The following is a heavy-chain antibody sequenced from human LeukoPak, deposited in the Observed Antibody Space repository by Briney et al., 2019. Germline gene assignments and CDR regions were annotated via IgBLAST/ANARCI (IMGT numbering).Heavy chain of an antibody. D-gene: IGHD3-10*02. Sequence: PGGSLRLSCAASGFTFSSYAMHWVRQAPGKGLEWVAVISYDGSNKYYADSVKGRFTISRDNSKNTLYLQMNSLRAEDTAVYYCARATYYYGRFDYWGQGTLVTVSS. J-gene: IGHJ4*02. CDR3: ARATYYYGRFDY. CDR2: ISYDGSNK. V-gene: IGHV3-30*04. CDR1: GFTFSSYA.